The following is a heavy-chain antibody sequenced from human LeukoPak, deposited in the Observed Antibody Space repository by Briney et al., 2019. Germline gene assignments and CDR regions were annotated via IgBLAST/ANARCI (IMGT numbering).Heavy chain of an antibody. D-gene: IGHD5-18*01. Sequence: GGSLRLSCAASGFTVSSNYMNWVRRAPGKGLEWVGRIKTKTEGGTTDYAAPVKGRFTISRDDSKNTLYLQMNSLKTEDTAVYYCTTYSYGSPYWGQGTLVTVSS. V-gene: IGHV3-15*07. J-gene: IGHJ4*02. CDR2: IKTKTEGGTT. CDR3: TTYSYGSPY. CDR1: GFTVSSNY.